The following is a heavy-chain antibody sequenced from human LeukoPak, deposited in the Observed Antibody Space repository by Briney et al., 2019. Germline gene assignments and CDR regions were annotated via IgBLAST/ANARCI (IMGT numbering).Heavy chain of an antibody. CDR2: TYYNGNT. J-gene: IGHJ5*01. Sequence: SETLSLTCTVSGDSLSNYLWNWIRQPPGKGLEWIGYTYYNGNTNSNPSLRSRVSMSVDTSKNQFSLKLTSMTAAHTAIYYCARRIVGTGWGRENWLDSWGQGTLVTVSS. CDR3: ARRIVGTGWGRENWLDS. D-gene: IGHD3/OR15-3a*01. CDR1: GDSLSNYL. V-gene: IGHV4-59*08.